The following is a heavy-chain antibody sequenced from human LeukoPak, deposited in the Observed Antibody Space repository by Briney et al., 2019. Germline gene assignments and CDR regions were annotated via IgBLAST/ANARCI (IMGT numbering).Heavy chain of an antibody. CDR1: GFTFSSYS. CDR3: ATDHGFHYGAYFDY. V-gene: IGHV3-21*01. D-gene: IGHD4-17*01. J-gene: IGHJ4*02. Sequence: PGGSLRLSCAASGFTFSSYSMNWVRQAPGKGLEWVSSISSSSSYIYYADSLKGRFTISRDNAENSLYLQMNSLRAEDTAVYYCATDHGFHYGAYFDYWGQGTLVTVSS. CDR2: ISSSSSYI.